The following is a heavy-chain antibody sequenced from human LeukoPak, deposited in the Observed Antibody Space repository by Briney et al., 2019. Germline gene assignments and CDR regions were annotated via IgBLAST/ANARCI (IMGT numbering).Heavy chain of an antibody. CDR1: GFTFSSYS. V-gene: IGHV3-48*02. Sequence: GGSLRLSCAASGFTFSSYSMNWVRQAPGKGPEWVSYISGGSGTLYYADSVKGRFTISRDNAKNSLYLQMNSLRDEDTAVYYCARDSLNGPFVISLDYWGQGALVTVSS. CDR3: ARDSLNGPFVISLDY. J-gene: IGHJ4*02. D-gene: IGHD3-9*01. CDR2: ISGGSGTL.